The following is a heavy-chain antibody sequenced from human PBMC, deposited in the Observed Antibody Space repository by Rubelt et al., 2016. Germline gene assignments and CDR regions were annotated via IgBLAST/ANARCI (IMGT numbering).Heavy chain of an antibody. V-gene: IGHV3-49*04. CDR3: TRDVVPAAMYGNPFDY. CDR2: IRSKAYGGTT. J-gene: IGHJ4*02. CDR1: GFTFSNAW. D-gene: IGHD2-2*01. Sequence: EVQLVESGGGLVKPGGSLRLSCAASGFTFSNAWMNWVRQAPGKGLEWVGFIRSKAYGGTTEYAASVKGRFTISRDDSKSIAYLQMNSLKTEDTAVYYCTRDVVPAAMYGNPFDYWGQGTLVTVSS.